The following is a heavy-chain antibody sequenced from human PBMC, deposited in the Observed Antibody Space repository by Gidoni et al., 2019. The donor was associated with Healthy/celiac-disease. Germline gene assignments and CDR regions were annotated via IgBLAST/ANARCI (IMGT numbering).Heavy chain of an antibody. V-gene: IGHV5-51*01. J-gene: IGHJ6*02. CDR2: IYPGDSAT. D-gene: IGHD5-18*01. CDR1: GYSFTRYC. Sequence: EVQMVPSGAEVKKPGESLKFSCKGSGYSFTRYCIGWVRQMPGKGLEWMGFIYPGDSATRYSPSFQGQVTISADKSISTAYLQWSSLKASDTAMYYCARNVDTAMVGVDYYGMDVWGQVTTVTVSS. CDR3: ARNVDTAMVGVDYYGMDV.